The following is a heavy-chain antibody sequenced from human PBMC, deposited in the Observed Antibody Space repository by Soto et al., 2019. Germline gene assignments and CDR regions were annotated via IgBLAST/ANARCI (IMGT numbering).Heavy chain of an antibody. CDR1: GDSVSRNSGA. D-gene: IGHD1-1*01. V-gene: IGHV6-1*01. J-gene: IGHJ6*04. CDR3: ARGNWNDKGYYYGIEI. CDR2: TYYRSKWYN. Sequence: SQTLSLTCAISGDSVSRNSGAWNWIRQSPSRGLEWLGRTYYRSKWYNEYVPSVKSRITINPDTAKNQFALQLKSVTPDDTGVYSRARGNWNDKGYYYGIEIWRRGITGATSS.